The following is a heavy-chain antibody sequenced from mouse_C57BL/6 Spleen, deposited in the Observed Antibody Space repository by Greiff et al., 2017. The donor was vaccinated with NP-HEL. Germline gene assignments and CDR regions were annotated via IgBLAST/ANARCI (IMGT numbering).Heavy chain of an antibody. CDR2: INPSTGGT. CDR3: ARSPIYYDYDFDY. V-gene: IGHV1-42*01. CDR1: GYLFTGYY. D-gene: IGHD2-4*01. J-gene: IGHJ2*01. Sequence: EVHLVESGPELVKPGASVKISCKASGYLFTGYYMNWVKQSPEKSLEWIGEINPSTGGTTYNQKFKAKATLTVDKSSSTAYMQLKSLTSEDSAVYYCARSPIYYDYDFDYWGQGTTLTVSS.